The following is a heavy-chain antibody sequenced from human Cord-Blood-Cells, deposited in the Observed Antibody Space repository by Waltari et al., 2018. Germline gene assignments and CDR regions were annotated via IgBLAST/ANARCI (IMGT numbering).Heavy chain of an antibody. V-gene: IGHV4-31*03. CDR3: ARDRGPGYYDSSGYYFDY. Sequence: QVQLQESGPGLGTPSQTXSXXXXXSXGXTRSGGYXWSWIXQNQGKGLEWIWYIYYSGTTYYNPSLKSRVTISVDTSKNQFSLKLSSVTAADTAVYYCARDRGPGYYDSSGYYFDYWGQGTLVTVSS. D-gene: IGHD3-22*01. J-gene: IGHJ4*02. CDR1: XGXTRSGGYX. CDR2: IYYSGTT.